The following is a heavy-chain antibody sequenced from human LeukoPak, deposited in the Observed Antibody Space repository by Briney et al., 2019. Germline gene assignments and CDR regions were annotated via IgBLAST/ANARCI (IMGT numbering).Heavy chain of an antibody. CDR1: GFTFTSSA. Sequence: AASVKVSCKASGFTFTSSAMQWVRQARGQRLEWIGWIVVGSGNTNYAQKFQERVTITRDMSTSTAYMELSSLRSEDTAVCYCAADSPSSYYYYYGMDVWGQGTTVTVSS. CDR3: AADSPSSYYYYYGMDV. J-gene: IGHJ6*02. CDR2: IVVGSGNT. D-gene: IGHD3-10*01. V-gene: IGHV1-58*02.